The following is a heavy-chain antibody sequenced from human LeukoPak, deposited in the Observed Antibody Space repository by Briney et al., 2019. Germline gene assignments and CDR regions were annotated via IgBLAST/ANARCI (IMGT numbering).Heavy chain of an antibody. CDR1: GFALSSHW. Sequence: GGSLRLSCAASGFALSSHWMTWVRQAPGKGLEWVSGISNSGGTTYYADSVKGRFTISRDNSKNTLYLQMDSLRAEDTAVYHCAKNLDGVATYFDYWGQGTLVTVSS. CDR2: ISNSGGTT. CDR3: AKNLDGVATYFDY. D-gene: IGHD5-12*01. J-gene: IGHJ4*02. V-gene: IGHV3-23*01.